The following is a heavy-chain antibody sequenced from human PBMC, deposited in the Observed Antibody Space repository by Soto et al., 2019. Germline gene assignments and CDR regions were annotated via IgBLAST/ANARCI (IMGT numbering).Heavy chain of an antibody. D-gene: IGHD2-2*01. V-gene: IGHV4-31*02. J-gene: IGHJ6*03. CDR3: ARSLPGGTIFYMDV. CDR2: IYYGGNT. Sequence: QVQLRESGPGVVKPSETLSLICSVSSGSVTSGRFFWSWVRLHPGKGLEWIGHIYYGGNTYYNPSLKSRVAMSVDTSKNRFSLTLSALTAADTAVYYCARSLPGGTIFYMDVWGEGTTVTVSS. CDR1: SGSVTSGRFF.